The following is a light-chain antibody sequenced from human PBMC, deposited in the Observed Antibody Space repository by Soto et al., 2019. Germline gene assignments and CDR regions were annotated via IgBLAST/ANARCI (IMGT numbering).Light chain of an antibody. V-gene: IGLV2-14*01. CDR3: SSYTSSSTLV. CDR1: SSDVGGYNY. J-gene: IGLJ1*01. Sequence: QSALTQPASVSGSPGQSITISCTGTSSDVGGYNYVSWYQQHPGKAPKLMIYEVSNRHSGVSNRFSGSKSGNTASLTISGLQADDEADYYCSSYTSSSTLVFGTGTKLTVL. CDR2: EVS.